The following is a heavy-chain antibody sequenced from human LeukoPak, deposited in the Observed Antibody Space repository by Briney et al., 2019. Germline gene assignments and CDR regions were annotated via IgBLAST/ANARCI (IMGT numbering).Heavy chain of an antibody. Sequence: PSETLSLTCTVSGGSISPHYWSWIRQPPGKGLEWIGYIYFSGTTNYNPSLKSRITISADTSKNQFSLKVKSVTAADTAVYYCARHGGTLGYFDNWGQGTLVTVSS. CDR1: GGSISPHY. D-gene: IGHD1-26*01. J-gene: IGHJ4*02. CDR3: ARHGGTLGYFDN. V-gene: IGHV4-59*08. CDR2: IYFSGTT.